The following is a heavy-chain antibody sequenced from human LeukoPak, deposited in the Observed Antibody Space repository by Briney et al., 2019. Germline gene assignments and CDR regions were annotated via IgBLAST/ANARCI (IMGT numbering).Heavy chain of an antibody. CDR1: GFTFSSYG. J-gene: IGHJ4*02. Sequence: GGSLRLSCAASGFTFSSYGMHWVRQAPGKGLEWVAVISYDGSNKYYADSVKGRFTISRDNSKNTLYLQMNSLRAEDTAVYYCAKAYWVGYEYYFDYRGQGTLVTVSS. D-gene: IGHD5-12*01. CDR3: AKAYWVGYEYYFDY. CDR2: ISYDGSNK. V-gene: IGHV3-30*18.